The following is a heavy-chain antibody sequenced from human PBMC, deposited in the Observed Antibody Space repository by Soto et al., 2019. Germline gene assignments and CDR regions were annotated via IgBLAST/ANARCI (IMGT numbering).Heavy chain of an antibody. CDR1: GFTFSSYT. V-gene: IGHV3-64*01. CDR3: AKEGGGGNGRRRLGRYYYYYGMDV. Sequence: GGSLRLSCAASGFTFSSYTMHWVRQAPGKGLEYLSAISSNGGSTFYANSVKGRFTISRDNSKNTLYLQLGSLRAEDMAVYYCAKEGGGGNGRRRLGRYYYYYGMDVWGQGTTVTVSS. J-gene: IGHJ6*02. CDR2: ISSNGGST. D-gene: IGHD2-15*01.